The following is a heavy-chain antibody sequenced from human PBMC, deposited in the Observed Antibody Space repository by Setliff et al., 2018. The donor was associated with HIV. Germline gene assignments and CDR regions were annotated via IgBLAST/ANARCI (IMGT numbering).Heavy chain of an antibody. CDR1: GGSMNSDSYS. J-gene: IGHJ4*02. V-gene: IGHV4-61*09. CDR3: ARDYFGSLDY. CDR2: IYVGGSV. Sequence: SETLSLTCTVSGGSMNSDSYSWTWLRQPAGKGPELIGHIYVGGSVIYNPSLESRVTISVDTSKNQVSLKLRSVTAADTAFYYCARDYFGSLDYWGQGTLVTVSS. D-gene: IGHD3-10*01.